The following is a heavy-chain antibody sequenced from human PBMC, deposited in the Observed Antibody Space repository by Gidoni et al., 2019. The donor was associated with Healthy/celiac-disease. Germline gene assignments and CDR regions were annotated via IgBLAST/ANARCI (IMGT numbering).Heavy chain of an antibody. D-gene: IGHD5-18*01. CDR1: GGSISSGGFY. CDR2: IYHSWSP. J-gene: IGHJ4*02. Sequence: QVQLHESVPGLVQPSQTLSLTCTVSGGSISSGGFYCSWFGQHAGKGLERIGYIYHSWSPYYNPSLKGRVTISVDTSKNQFSLKLSTGTAADKAVDDCARGSVDKAMGDQQGDFDYWGQGTMVTVSS. CDR3: ARGSVDKAMGDQQGDFDY. V-gene: IGHV4-31*03.